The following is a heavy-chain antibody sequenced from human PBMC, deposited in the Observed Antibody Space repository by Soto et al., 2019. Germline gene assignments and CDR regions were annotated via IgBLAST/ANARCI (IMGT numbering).Heavy chain of an antibody. CDR1: GGCVKSSSFF. Sequence: AXAGLSLTCSVSGGCVKSSSFFWGWVRQPPGKGLEWIGSIYYSGSTYYNPSLRSRVTISVDTSKNQFSLKLSSVTAADTAVFYCATNHSSGSRNWFDPWGQGTLVTVSS. CDR3: ATNHSSGSRNWFDP. CDR2: IYYSGST. V-gene: IGHV4-39*01. J-gene: IGHJ5*02. D-gene: IGHD6-19*01.